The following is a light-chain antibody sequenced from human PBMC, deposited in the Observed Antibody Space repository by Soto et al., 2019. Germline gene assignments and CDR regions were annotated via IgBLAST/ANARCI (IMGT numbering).Light chain of an antibody. J-gene: IGKJ1*01. V-gene: IGKV3-15*01. Sequence: EIVMTQSPATLSVSPGERATLSCRASQSVSSNLAWYQQKPGQAPRLLIYGASTRATGIPARFSGGGSGTEFTLTISSLQSGDFAVYYCQQYNNWPPTFGQGTKVDIK. CDR1: QSVSSN. CDR2: GAS. CDR3: QQYNNWPPT.